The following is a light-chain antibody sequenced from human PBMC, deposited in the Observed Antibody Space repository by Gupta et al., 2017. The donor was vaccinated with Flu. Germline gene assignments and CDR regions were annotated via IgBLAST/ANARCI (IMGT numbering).Light chain of an antibody. Sequence: ETVFTQSPGSLSLSPGERATLSCRASQAVDASFLAWYQQKPGQAPRLLIYGASSRATGIPDRFSGSGSGTDFTLTITRLEPDDFAVYFCQHYGGSPAFSFGQGTRLEI. J-gene: IGKJ2*03. CDR3: QHYGGSPAFS. V-gene: IGKV3-20*01. CDR2: GAS. CDR1: QAVDASF.